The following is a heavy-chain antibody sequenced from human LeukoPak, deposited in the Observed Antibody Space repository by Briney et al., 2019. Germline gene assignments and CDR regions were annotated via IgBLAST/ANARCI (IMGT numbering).Heavy chain of an antibody. J-gene: IGHJ4*02. CDR1: GGSISSYY. D-gene: IGHD1-1*01. V-gene: IGHV4-59*01. CDR3: AREGTGYVDY. CDR2: IYYSGST. Sequence: PSETLSLTCTVSGGSISSYYWSWIRQPPGKGLEWIGYIYYSGSTNYNPSLKSRVTISVDTSKNQFSLKLSSVAAADTAVYYCAREGTGYVDYWGQGTLVTVSS.